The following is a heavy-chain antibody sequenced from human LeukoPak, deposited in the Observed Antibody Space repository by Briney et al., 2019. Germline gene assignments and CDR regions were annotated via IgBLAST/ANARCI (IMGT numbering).Heavy chain of an antibody. Sequence: GGSLRLSCAASGFTFGTDRMNWVRQAPGKGLVWVSRINSDGSSTSYADSVKGRFTISRDNAKNTLYLQMNNLRAEDAAVYYCSSGNSHAFDIWGRGTMVTVSS. CDR2: INSDGSST. V-gene: IGHV3-74*01. CDR1: GFTFGTDR. J-gene: IGHJ3*02. D-gene: IGHD4-23*01. CDR3: SSGNSHAFDI.